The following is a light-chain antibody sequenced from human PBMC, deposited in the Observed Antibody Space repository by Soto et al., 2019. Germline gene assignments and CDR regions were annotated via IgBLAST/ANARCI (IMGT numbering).Light chain of an antibody. CDR2: GAS. J-gene: IGKJ3*01. CDR1: QSVSSN. Sequence: EIVMTQSPATLSVSPGERATLSCRASQSVSSNLAWYQQKPAQAPRLLLYGASTRATGIPARFSGSGSGTEFTLTISSLQSEDFAVYYCQQYNNWPPGFGPGTKVDIK. V-gene: IGKV3-15*01. CDR3: QQYNNWPPG.